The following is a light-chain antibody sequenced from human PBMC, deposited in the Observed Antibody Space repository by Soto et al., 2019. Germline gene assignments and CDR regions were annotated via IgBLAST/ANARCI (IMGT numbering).Light chain of an antibody. CDR1: SSDIGGYNY. CDR2: DVS. V-gene: IGLV2-14*03. CDR3: SSYTSTSTLYV. J-gene: IGLJ1*01. Sequence: QSVLTQPASVSGSPGQSITISCTGTSSDIGGYNYVSWYQQLPGKVPKLIIYDVSNRPSGVSDRFSGSKSGNAACLTISGLQADDEADYYCSSYTSTSTLYVFGTGTKVTVL.